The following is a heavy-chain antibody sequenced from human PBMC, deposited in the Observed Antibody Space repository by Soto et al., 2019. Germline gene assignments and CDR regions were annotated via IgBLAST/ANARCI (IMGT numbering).Heavy chain of an antibody. V-gene: IGHV3-23*01. J-gene: IGHJ4*02. CDR3: ATRFPYHDFWSLDY. CDR1: GFTFSSYA. D-gene: IGHD3-3*01. CDR2: ISGSGGST. Sequence: EVQLLESGGGLVQPGGSLRLSCAASGFTFSSYAMSWVREAPGKGLEWVSAISGSGGSTYYADSVKGRFTISRDNSKNTLYLQINSLRAEDTAVYYCATRFPYHDFWSLDYWGQGTLVTVSS.